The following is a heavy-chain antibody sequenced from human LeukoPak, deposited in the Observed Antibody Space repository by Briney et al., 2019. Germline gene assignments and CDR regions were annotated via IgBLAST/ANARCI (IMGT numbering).Heavy chain of an antibody. Sequence: PSETLSLTCTVSGDSISSSNYYWGWIRQPPGKGLEWIGSIYYSGSTYYNPSLKSRVTISVDTSKNQFSLKLSSVTAADTAVYYCARTSGSSGDIWGQGTMVTVSS. J-gene: IGHJ3*02. V-gene: IGHV4-39*01. D-gene: IGHD6-13*01. CDR1: GDSISSSNYY. CDR2: IYYSGST. CDR3: ARTSGSSGDI.